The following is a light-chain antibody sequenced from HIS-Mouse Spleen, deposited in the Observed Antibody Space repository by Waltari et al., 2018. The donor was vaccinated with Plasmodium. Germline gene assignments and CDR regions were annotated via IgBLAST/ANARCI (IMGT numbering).Light chain of an antibody. CDR1: NLGLKY. CDR2: QDS. J-gene: IGLJ2*01. CDR3: QAWDSSTVV. Sequence: SYELPQPPSVSVSPGQTASITCRGDNLGLKYACWYQQKPGQSPVLVIYQDSNRPSGIPERFSGSNSGNTATLTISGTQAMDEADYYCQAWDSSTVVFGGGTKLTVL. V-gene: IGLV3-1*01.